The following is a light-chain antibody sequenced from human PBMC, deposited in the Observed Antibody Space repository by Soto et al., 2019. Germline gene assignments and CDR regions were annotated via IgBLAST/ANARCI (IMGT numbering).Light chain of an antibody. Sequence: EIVLTQSPATLSLSPGERATLSCRASESVSSYLAWYQQKPGQAPRLLIYDASRKATGTPARFSASGSVTDFTLTISSLEPEDFAVYYCQQRVNWPLFTFGPGTKVDIK. J-gene: IGKJ3*01. CDR2: DAS. V-gene: IGKV3-11*01. CDR1: ESVSSY. CDR3: QQRVNWPLFT.